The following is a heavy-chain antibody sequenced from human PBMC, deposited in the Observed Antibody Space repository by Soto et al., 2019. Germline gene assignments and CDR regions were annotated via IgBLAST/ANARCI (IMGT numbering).Heavy chain of an antibody. D-gene: IGHD2-15*01. CDR3: AREGGYCSGGSCYPYDASDI. V-gene: IGHV4-34*01. Sequence: SETLSLTCAVYGGSFSGYYWSWIRQPPGKGLEWIGEINHSGSTNYNPSLKSRVTISVDTSKNQFSLKLSSVTAADTAVYYCAREGGYCSGGSCYPYDASDIWGQGTMVTVSS. CDR1: GGSFSGYY. J-gene: IGHJ3*02. CDR2: INHSGST.